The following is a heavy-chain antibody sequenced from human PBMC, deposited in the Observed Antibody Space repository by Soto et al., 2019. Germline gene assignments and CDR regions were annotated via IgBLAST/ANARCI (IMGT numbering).Heavy chain of an antibody. CDR2: IYYSGST. V-gene: IGHV4-59*01. CDR1: GGTISSYY. CDR3: ALWGDGYNGEYYYYGMDV. Sequence: SETLSLRNSVFGGTISSYYGSCIRQPPGKGLEWIGYIYYSGSTNYNPSLKSRVTISVDTSKNQFSLKLSSVTAADTAVYYCALWGDGYNGEYYYYGMDVWGQGTTVTVSS. D-gene: IGHD5-12*01. J-gene: IGHJ6*02.